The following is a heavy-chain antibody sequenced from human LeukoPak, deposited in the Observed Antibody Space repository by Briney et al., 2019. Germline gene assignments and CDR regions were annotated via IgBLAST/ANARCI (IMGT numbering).Heavy chain of an antibody. J-gene: IGHJ4*02. Sequence: GGSLRLSSAASGFSFGGNGMSWGRVTPGKGVEWVSVISDRDDIRDYAEPVKRRFTTSRDNSNNTLYLQMNSLTAEASAVYFCAGGAYARGWGFWGQGTPVTVSS. V-gene: IGHV3-23*01. CDR3: AGGAYARGWGF. CDR2: ISDRDDIR. D-gene: IGHD6-19*01. CDR1: GFSFGGNG.